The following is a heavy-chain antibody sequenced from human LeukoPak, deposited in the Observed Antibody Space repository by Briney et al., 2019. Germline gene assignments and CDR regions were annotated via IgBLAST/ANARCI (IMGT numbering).Heavy chain of an antibody. D-gene: IGHD3-22*01. CDR1: GYTFIAYY. V-gene: IGHV1-2*02. CDR3: VRDRGSGYYPFDY. J-gene: IGHJ4*02. Sequence: GASVKVSCKASGYTFIAYYMHWVRQAPGQGLEWMGWINPNSGGTSYAQNFQGRVTMTRDTSISTAYMELIRLTSEDTAVYYCVRDRGSGYYPFDYWGQGTLVTVSS. CDR2: INPNSGGT.